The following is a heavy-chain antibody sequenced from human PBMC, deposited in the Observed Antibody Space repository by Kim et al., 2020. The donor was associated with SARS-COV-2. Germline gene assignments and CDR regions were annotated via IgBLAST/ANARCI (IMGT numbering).Heavy chain of an antibody. Sequence: SETLSLTCTVSSGSFSYYYWSWVRQPPGKALEWIGHIYYSGTTNYNPSLESRVTISLDTSKNHFSQKLTSVTAADTAAYYCARGPTRNYFDYWGQGSLVTVSS. J-gene: IGHJ4*02. CDR2: IYYSGTT. CDR1: SGSFSYYY. CDR3: ARGPTRNYFDY. V-gene: IGHV4-59*13.